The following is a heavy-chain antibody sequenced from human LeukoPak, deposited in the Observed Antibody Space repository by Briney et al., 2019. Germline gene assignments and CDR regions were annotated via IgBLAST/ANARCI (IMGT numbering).Heavy chain of an antibody. J-gene: IGHJ4*02. V-gene: IGHV3-48*02. D-gene: IGHD4-17*01. CDR1: EFAFSTYN. CDR2: ISTGSSTT. CDR3: ARDIDYGDYLDY. Sequence: GGSLRLSCAASEFAFSTYNMNWVRQAPGKGLEWVSYISTGSSTTYYADSVKGRFTISRDNVENSLYLQMNSLRDEDTAVYYCARDIDYGDYLDYWGQGTLVTVSS.